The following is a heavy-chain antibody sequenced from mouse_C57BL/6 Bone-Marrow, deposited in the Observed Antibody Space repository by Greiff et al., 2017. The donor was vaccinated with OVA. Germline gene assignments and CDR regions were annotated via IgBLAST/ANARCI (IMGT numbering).Heavy chain of an antibody. CDR1: GFTFSDYY. D-gene: IGHD1-1*01. V-gene: IGHV5-12*03. J-gene: IGHJ3*01. CDR3: ARPRYYGSSLWFAY. CDR2: ISNGGGST. Sequence: EVQLVESGGGLVQPGGSLKLSCAASGFTFSDYYMYWVRQTPEKRLEWVAYISNGGGSTYYPDTVKGRFTISRDNAKNTLFLQMTSLRSEDTAMYYCARPRYYGSSLWFAYWGQGTLVTVSA.